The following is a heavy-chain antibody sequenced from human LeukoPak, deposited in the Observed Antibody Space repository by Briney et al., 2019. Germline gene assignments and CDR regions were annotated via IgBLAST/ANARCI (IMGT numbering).Heavy chain of an antibody. D-gene: IGHD3-16*01. Sequence: GGSLRRSCAASGFTFRNYDMHWVRQAPAKGLEGVAFTRYDGSNKYYADSVKGRFTISRDNSKNTLYVQMNSLRGEDTGVYYCAKSLAAYYFFDYWGQGTLVTVSS. CDR2: TRYDGSNK. CDR1: GFTFRNYD. J-gene: IGHJ4*02. V-gene: IGHV3-30*02. CDR3: AKSLAAYYFFDY.